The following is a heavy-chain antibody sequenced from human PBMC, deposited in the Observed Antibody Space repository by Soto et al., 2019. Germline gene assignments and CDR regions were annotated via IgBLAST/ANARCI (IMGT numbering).Heavy chain of an antibody. D-gene: IGHD3-22*01. CDR2: ISGSGGST. Sequence: EVQLLESGGGLVQPGGSLRLSCAASGFTFSSYAMSWVRQAPGTGLEWVSTISGSGGSTYYADSVKGRFTISRDNSKNTLSLQMNNLRAEDTAVYYCAKPGAGLGGGYYLFDYWGQGTMVTVSS. CDR1: GFTFSSYA. CDR3: AKPGAGLGGGYYLFDY. V-gene: IGHV3-23*01. J-gene: IGHJ4*02.